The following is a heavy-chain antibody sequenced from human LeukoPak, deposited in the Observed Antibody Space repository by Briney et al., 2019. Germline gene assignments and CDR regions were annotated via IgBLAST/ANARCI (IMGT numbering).Heavy chain of an antibody. D-gene: IGHD6-19*01. Sequence: GGSLRLSCAASGFTFSSYWMNWVRQAPGKGLEWVANIKKDGSERYYVDSVKGRFTISRDNAKNSLYLQMDSLRAEDTAAYYCAGGSGWLIDYWGQGTLVTVSS. V-gene: IGHV3-7*03. J-gene: IGHJ4*02. CDR2: IKKDGSER. CDR3: AGGSGWLIDY. CDR1: GFTFSSYW.